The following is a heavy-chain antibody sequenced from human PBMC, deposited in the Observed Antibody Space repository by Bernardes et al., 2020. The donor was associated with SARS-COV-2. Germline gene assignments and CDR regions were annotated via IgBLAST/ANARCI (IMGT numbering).Heavy chain of an antibody. CDR3: ARAEYQLGDPGWFDP. J-gene: IGHJ5*02. CDR1: GFTFSSYA. CDR2: ISYDGSNK. Sequence: GGSLRLSCAASGFTFSSYAMHWVRQAPGKGLEWVAVISYDGSNKYYADSVKGRFTISRDNSKNTLYLQMNSLRAEDTAVYYCARAEYQLGDPGWFDPWGQGTLVTVSS. V-gene: IGHV3-30-3*01. D-gene: IGHD2-2*01.